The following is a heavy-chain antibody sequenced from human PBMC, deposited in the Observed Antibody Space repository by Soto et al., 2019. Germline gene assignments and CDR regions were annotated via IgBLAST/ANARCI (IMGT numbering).Heavy chain of an antibody. Sequence: PSETLSLTCTVSGGSISSYYWSWIRQPPGKGLEWIGYIYNSGSTNYNPSLKSRVTISVDTSKNQVSLRLISVTAADTAVYFCARVPVAVAATEDYYGLDVWGQGTTVTVSS. J-gene: IGHJ6*02. CDR3: ARVPVAVAATEDYYGLDV. CDR2: IYNSGST. V-gene: IGHV4-59*08. D-gene: IGHD2-15*01. CDR1: GGSISSYY.